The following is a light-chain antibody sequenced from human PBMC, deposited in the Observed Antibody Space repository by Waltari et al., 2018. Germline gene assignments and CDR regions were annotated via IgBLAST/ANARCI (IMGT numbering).Light chain of an antibody. J-gene: IGLJ1*01. CDR1: SSNIGFYDY. CDR2: HVT. V-gene: IGLV2-14*03. CDR3: SSFSRRANLV. Sequence: QSALTQPASVSGSPGQSITISCTGTSSNIGFYDYVAWYQQLPGKASTLLIYHVTKRPSGVSDRFPASKSGHAASLPISGLQGEDEADYYCSSFSRRANLVFGTGTKVTVL.